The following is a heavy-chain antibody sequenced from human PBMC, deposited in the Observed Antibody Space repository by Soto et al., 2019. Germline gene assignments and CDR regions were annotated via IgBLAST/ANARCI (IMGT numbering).Heavy chain of an antibody. D-gene: IGHD3-10*01. CDR1: GFTIGRYG. J-gene: IGHJ4*02. V-gene: IGHV3-33*01. CDR3: VRGPYDGGYDFDS. Sequence: QVLLVESGGGVVQPGTSLRLSCAASGFTIGRYGMHWVLQAPGKGLEWVAGLWYDGDDKYYGDSVKGRLTISRDNSRNTLYLQMNSLRAEDTAVDYCVRGPYDGGYDFDSWGQGTLVTVSS. CDR2: LWYDGDDK.